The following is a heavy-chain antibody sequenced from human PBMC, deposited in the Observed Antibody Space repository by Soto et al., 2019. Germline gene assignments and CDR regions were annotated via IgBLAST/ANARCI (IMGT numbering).Heavy chain of an antibody. J-gene: IGHJ4*02. V-gene: IGHV2-5*02. D-gene: IGHD2-2*02. CDR2: IYWDNNK. CDR1: EFSLTTRGVG. Sequence: SGPTLVNPTQTLTLTCTFSEFSLTTRGVGVGWIRQPPGKALEWPALIYWDNNKYYSPSLKNRLTITKDTSKNQVFLTVTNMDPIDTATYYCARIYCNNYFDFWGQGTLVTVSS. CDR3: ARIYCNNYFDF.